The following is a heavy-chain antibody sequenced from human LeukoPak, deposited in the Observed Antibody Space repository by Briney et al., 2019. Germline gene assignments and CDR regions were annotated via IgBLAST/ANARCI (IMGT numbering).Heavy chain of an antibody. CDR3: ARFLGSGSYYPYFDY. Sequence: KPSETLSLTCTVSGGSISSYYWSWIRQPPGKGLEWIGYIYYSGSTNYNPPLKSRVTISVDTSKNQFSLKLSSVTAADTAVYYCARFLGSGSYYPYFDYWGQGTLVTVSS. V-gene: IGHV4-59*01. CDR1: GGSISSYY. CDR2: IYYSGST. D-gene: IGHD3-10*01. J-gene: IGHJ4*02.